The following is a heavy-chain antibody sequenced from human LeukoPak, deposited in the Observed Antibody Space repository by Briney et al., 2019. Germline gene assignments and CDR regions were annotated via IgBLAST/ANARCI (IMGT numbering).Heavy chain of an antibody. CDR1: GYTFTSYD. CDR3: VRFVGGSGDAFDI. Sequence: ASVKVSCKASGYTFTSYDINWVRQATGQGLEWMGWMNPNSGNTGYAQKFQGRVTMTRNTSISTAYMELTSLRSEDTAVYYCVRFVGGSGDAFDIWGQGTLVTVSS. D-gene: IGHD2-15*01. CDR2: MNPNSGNT. V-gene: IGHV1-8*01. J-gene: IGHJ3*02.